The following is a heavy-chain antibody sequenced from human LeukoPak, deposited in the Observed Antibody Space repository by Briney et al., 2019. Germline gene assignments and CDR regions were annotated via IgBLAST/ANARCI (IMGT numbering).Heavy chain of an antibody. J-gene: IGHJ4*02. Sequence: GGSLRLSCAASEFAFSTYNMNWVRQAPGKGLEWVSYISIGSSTTYYADSVKGRFTISRDNVENSLYLQMNSLRDEDTAVYYCARVAAGYSVNYFDYWGQGTLVTVSS. V-gene: IGHV3-48*02. CDR1: EFAFSTYN. D-gene: IGHD4-23*01. CDR2: ISIGSSTT. CDR3: ARVAAGYSVNYFDY.